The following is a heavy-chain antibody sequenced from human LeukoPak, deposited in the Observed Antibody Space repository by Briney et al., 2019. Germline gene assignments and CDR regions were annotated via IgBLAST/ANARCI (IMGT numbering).Heavy chain of an antibody. Sequence: GGSLRLSCAASGFSFSSYSMDWVRQAPGKGLEWVSSISSGSTSIYYADSVKGRFTISRDNAKNSLYLQMNSLRAEDTAVYYCAREEGRVGATGSDYWGQGTLVTVSS. J-gene: IGHJ4*02. D-gene: IGHD1-26*01. CDR3: AREEGRVGATGSDY. CDR2: ISSGSTSI. V-gene: IGHV3-21*01. CDR1: GFSFSSYS.